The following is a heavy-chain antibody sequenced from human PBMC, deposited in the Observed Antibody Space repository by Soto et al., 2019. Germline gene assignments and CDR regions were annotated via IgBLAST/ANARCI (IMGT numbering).Heavy chain of an antibody. V-gene: IGHV3-30*18. J-gene: IGHJ4*02. CDR2: ISYDGSNK. CDR3: AKDSLFGFDY. CDR1: GFTFSSYG. D-gene: IGHD3-10*01. Sequence: QVQLVESGGGVVQPGRSLRLSCAASGFTFSSYGRHWVRQAPGKGLEWVAVISYDGSNKYYADSVKGRFTISRDNSKNTLYLQMNSLRAEDTAVYYCAKDSLFGFDYWGQGTLVTVSS.